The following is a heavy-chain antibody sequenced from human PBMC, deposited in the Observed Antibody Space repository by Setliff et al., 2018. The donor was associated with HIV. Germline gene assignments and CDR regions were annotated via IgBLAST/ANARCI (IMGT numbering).Heavy chain of an antibody. CDR1: GFTFSTYD. Sequence: PGGSLRLSCAASGFTFSTYDMTWVRQAPGKGLEWVSLINGGGNYIQYADSVKGRFIISRGNSKNMLYLQMNSLRAEDTALYYCTKREAGAKPFDYWGRGTLVTVSS. D-gene: IGHD1-26*01. J-gene: IGHJ4*02. V-gene: IGHV3-23*03. CDR3: TKREAGAKPFDY. CDR2: INGGGNYI.